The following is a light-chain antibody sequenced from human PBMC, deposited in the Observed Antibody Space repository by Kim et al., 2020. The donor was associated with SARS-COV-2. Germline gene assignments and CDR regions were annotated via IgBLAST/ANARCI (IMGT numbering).Light chain of an antibody. J-gene: IGLJ3*02. CDR3: QVWDSGTWV. CDR1: NIQTKN. CDR2: KDS. Sequence: SVALGQTARLTCGGNNIQTKNVHWYRQKPGQAPVLVMYKDSKRPSGIPERFSGSNSGNTATLTITRAQAGDEADYYCQVWDSGTWVFGGGTQLTFL. V-gene: IGLV3-9*01.